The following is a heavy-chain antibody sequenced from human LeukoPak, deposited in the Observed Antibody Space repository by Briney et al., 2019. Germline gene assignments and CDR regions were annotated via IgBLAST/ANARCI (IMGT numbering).Heavy chain of an antibody. CDR3: ARVLGAHRYGSIDH. CDR2: INPSSGST. CDR1: GYTFTTYY. Sequence: ASVKVSCKASGYTFTTYYMHWVRQAPGQGLEWMGIINPSSGSTSYAQKFQGRVTMTMDTSTSTVYMELRSLRSEDTAIYHCARVLGAHRYGSIDHWGQGTLVTVPS. V-gene: IGHV1-46*01. J-gene: IGHJ4*02. D-gene: IGHD5-18*01.